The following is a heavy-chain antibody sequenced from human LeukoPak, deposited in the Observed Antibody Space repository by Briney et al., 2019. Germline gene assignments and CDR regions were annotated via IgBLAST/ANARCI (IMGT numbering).Heavy chain of an antibody. J-gene: IGHJ4*02. V-gene: IGHV4-4*07. CDR2: IYSSGST. D-gene: IGHD4-11*01. Sequence: SETLSLTCIVSGGSISNYYWSWIRQPAGKGLEWIGRIYSSGSTNYNPSLKSRLTMSVDTSKNQFSLRQSSVTAADTAVYYCARDRGAGDYSTFFDYWGQGTPVTVSS. CDR3: ARDRGAGDYSTFFDY. CDR1: GGSISNYY.